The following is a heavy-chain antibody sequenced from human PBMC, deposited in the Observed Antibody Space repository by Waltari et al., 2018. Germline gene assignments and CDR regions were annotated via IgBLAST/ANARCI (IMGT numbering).Heavy chain of an antibody. CDR3: ARDPAYYYGSGSYYNAPYYYGMDI. D-gene: IGHD3-10*01. CDR2: INDSGIT. CDR1: GRSFICYY. V-gene: IGHV4-34*01. Sequence: QVQLQQWGAGLLKPSETLSLNCAVYGRSFICYYWSWFSLPPGKGLERLGEINDSGITNYNPSRKSRVSISVDMSRNQFSRGLGSVTAADTAVYYCARDPAYYYGSGSYYNAPYYYGMDIWGQGTTVTVSS. J-gene: IGHJ6*02.